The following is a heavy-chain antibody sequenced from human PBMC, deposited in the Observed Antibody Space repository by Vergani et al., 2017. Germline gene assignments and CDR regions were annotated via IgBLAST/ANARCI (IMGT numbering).Heavy chain of an antibody. Sequence: QLHLQESGPGLVKPSETLSLTCTVSGGSITSSSYYWGWIRQPPGKGLEWIGNIYHSGGAYYNPSLKRRVTISVDTSKNQFSLEVTSVTAADTAVYYCASDTHSGQRADRWGQGILVTVTS. CDR2: IYHSGGA. CDR1: GGSITSSSYY. D-gene: IGHD6-19*01. CDR3: ASDTHSGQRADR. J-gene: IGHJ5*02. V-gene: IGHV4-39*01.